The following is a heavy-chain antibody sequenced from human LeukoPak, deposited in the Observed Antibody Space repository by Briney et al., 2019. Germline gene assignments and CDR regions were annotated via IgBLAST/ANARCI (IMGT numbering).Heavy chain of an antibody. Sequence: PSETLSLTCTVSGGSISSYYWSWIRQPPGKGLEWIGYIYYSGSTNYNPSLKSRVTISVDTSKNQFSLKLSSVTAADTAVYYCARVNIAVAGDASDVWGRGTMVTVSS. CDR1: GGSISSYY. CDR3: ARVNIAVAGDASDV. D-gene: IGHD6-19*01. J-gene: IGHJ3*01. CDR2: IYYSGST. V-gene: IGHV4-59*01.